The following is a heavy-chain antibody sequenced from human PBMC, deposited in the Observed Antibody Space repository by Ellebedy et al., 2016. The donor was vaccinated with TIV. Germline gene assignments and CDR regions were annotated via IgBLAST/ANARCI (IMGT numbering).Heavy chain of an antibody. CDR3: ARDSTPIRARGVYFFDY. CDR1: GFTVSSNY. V-gene: IGHV3-66*01. Sequence: PGGSLRLSCAASGFTVSSNYMNWVRQAPGKGLEWVSVSYSDDNTNYADSVKGRFTISRDNSKNTLYLQMNSLRAEDTAVYYCARDSTPIRARGVYFFDYWGQGTLVTVSS. J-gene: IGHJ4*02. CDR2: SYSDDNT. D-gene: IGHD2-8*01.